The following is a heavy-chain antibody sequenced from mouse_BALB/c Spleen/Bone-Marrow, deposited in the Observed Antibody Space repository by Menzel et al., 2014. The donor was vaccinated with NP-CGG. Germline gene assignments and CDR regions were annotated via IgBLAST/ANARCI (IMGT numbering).Heavy chain of an antibody. V-gene: IGHV14-4*02. J-gene: IGHJ4*01. D-gene: IGHD1-2*01. CDR3: NAWNYYGGMGY. CDR2: IFPGNGDT. CDR1: GFNIKDYY. Sequence: EVQLQQSGAELVRSGASVKLSCTASGFNIKDYYMHWVKQRPGQGLEWIGWIFPGNGDTEYAPKFQGKATMTADTSSNTAYLQLSSLTSEDTAVYYCNAWNYYGGMGYWGQGTSVTVSS.